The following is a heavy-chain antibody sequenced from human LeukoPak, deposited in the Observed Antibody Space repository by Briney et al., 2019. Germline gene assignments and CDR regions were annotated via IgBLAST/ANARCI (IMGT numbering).Heavy chain of an antibody. D-gene: IGHD6-13*01. CDR3: ARGYSSPDY. J-gene: IGHJ4*02. CDR2: IYNDGST. V-gene: IGHV3-66*01. CDR1: GFTFSNAW. Sequence: PGGSLRLSCAASGFTFSNAWMSWVRQAPGKGLEWVSVIYNDGSTFYADSVRGRFTVSRDNSKNTLYLQMNSLRAEDTAVYYCARGYSSPDYWGQGTLVTVSS.